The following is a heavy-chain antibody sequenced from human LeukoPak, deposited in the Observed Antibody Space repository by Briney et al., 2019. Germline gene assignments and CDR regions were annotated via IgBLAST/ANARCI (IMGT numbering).Heavy chain of an antibody. V-gene: IGHV3-23*01. CDR1: GFTFSTYA. CDR3: AVLGEFLY. CDR2: ISGSGLGT. D-gene: IGHD3-10*01. J-gene: IGHJ4*02. Sequence: PGRSLRLSCAASGFTFSTYAMASVRQAPGKGLEWGSAISGSGLGTYYADSVQGPFTISRDNSKNTRYLQMNSLRAEDTAVYYCAVLGEFLYWGQGTLVTASS.